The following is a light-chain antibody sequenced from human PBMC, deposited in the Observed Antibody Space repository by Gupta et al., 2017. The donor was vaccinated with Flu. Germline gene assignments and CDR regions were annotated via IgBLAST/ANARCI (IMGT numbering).Light chain of an antibody. J-gene: IGKJ2*02. CDR2: GAS. Sequence: EIVMTLSPATLYVSPGERATLSCRASQSVSSTLAWYQQKPGQAPRLLIYGASTRATGIPARFSGSGSGTEFTLTISSLQSEDFAVYYCQQYNNWPRTFGQGTKLEIK. CDR1: QSVSST. CDR3: QQYNNWPRT. V-gene: IGKV3-15*01.